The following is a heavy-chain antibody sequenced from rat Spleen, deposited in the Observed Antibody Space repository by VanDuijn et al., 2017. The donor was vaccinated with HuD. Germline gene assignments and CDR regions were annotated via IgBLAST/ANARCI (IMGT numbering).Heavy chain of an antibody. Sequence: QVQLKESGPGLVQPSQTLSLTCTVSGFSLTSYHVHWVRQPPGKGLEWMGVMWSDGDTSYNSALKSRLCISRDTSKSQVFLKMSRLQTEDTATYYCARGPSTEGIVGGLGWFAYWGQGTLVTVSS. CDR1: GFSLTSYH. D-gene: IGHD1-11*01. CDR3: ARGPSTEGIVGGLGWFAY. J-gene: IGHJ3*01. V-gene: IGHV2-32*01. CDR2: MWSDGDT.